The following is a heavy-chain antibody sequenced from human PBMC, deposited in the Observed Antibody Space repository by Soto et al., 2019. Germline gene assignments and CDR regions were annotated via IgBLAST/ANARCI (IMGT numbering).Heavy chain of an antibody. CDR3: ARARGTMIVVVTHNWFDP. CDR2: INSDGSST. CDR1: GFTFSSYW. Sequence: LRLSCAASGFTFSSYWMHWVRQAPGKGLVWVSRINSDGSSTSYADSVKGRFTISRDNAKNTLYLQMNSLRAEDTAVYYCARARGTMIVVVTHNWFDPWGQGTLVTVSS. D-gene: IGHD3-22*01. J-gene: IGHJ5*02. V-gene: IGHV3-74*01.